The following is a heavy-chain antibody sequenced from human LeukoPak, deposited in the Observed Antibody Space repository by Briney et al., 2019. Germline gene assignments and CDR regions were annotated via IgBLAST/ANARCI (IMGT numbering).Heavy chain of an antibody. Sequence: PSQTLSLTCIVSGGSTSTGDYYCSWIRQPAGKGLEWIGSIYYSGSTYYNPSLKSRVTISVDTSKNQFSLKLSSVTAADTAVYYCARTSHNWNFVYWGQGTLVTVSS. J-gene: IGHJ4*02. CDR3: ARTSHNWNFVY. D-gene: IGHD1-1*01. CDR1: GGSTSTGDYY. CDR2: IYYSGST. V-gene: IGHV4-61*02.